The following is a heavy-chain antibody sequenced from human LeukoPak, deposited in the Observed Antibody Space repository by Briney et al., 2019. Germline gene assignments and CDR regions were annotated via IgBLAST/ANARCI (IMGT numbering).Heavy chain of an antibody. J-gene: IGHJ4*02. CDR2: INHSGST. CDR3: ARVEPDNYGSGSYSPILY. V-gene: IGHV4-34*01. D-gene: IGHD3-10*01. CDR1: GESFSGYC. Sequence: SETLSLTCAVYGESFSGYCWSWIRQPPGKGLEWIGEINHSGSTNYNPSLKSRVTISVDTSKNQFSLKLSSVTAADTAVYYCARVEPDNYGSGSYSPILYWGQGTLVTVSS.